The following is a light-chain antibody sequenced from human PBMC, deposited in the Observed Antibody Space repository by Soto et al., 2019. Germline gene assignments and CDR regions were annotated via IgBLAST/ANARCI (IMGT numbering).Light chain of an antibody. J-gene: IGKJ4*01. CDR1: QTVSSY. CDR2: DAS. CDR3: QHRATWPLT. Sequence: EIVLTQSPATLSLSPGERATLSCRASQTVSSYLAWYQHKPGQAPRLLIYDASNRATGIPARFSGSGSGTDFPLTISSLEPEDFAVYYCQHRATWPLTFGGGTKVEIK. V-gene: IGKV3-11*01.